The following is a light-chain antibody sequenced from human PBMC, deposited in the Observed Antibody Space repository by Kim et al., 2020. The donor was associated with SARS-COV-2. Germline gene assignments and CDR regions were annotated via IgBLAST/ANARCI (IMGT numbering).Light chain of an antibody. CDR2: AAS. CDR1: QSISYY. Sequence: DIQMTQSPSSLTASVGDRVTITCRASQSISYYLNWYQQKPGKAPKLLISAASSLQSGVPSRFSGSGSGTDFTLTISSLQPEDFATYCCQQSYNMPWTFGQGTKVDIK. J-gene: IGKJ1*01. V-gene: IGKV1-39*01. CDR3: QQSYNMPWT.